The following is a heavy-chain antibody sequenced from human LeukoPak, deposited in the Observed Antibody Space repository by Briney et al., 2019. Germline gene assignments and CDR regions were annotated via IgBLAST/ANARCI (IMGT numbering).Heavy chain of an antibody. CDR3: ASPQPGIQLWGPGAFDI. J-gene: IGHJ3*02. Sequence: ASVKVSCKASGGTFSSYAISWVRQAPGQGLEWMGGIIPIFGTANYAQKFQGRVTITTDESTSTAYMELGSLRSEDTAVYYCASPQPGIQLWGPGAFDIWGQGTMVTVSS. CDR2: IIPIFGTA. V-gene: IGHV1-69*05. D-gene: IGHD5-18*01. CDR1: GGTFSSYA.